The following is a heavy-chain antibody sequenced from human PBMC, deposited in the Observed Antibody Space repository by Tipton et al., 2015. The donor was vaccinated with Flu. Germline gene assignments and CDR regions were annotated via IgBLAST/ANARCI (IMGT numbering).Heavy chain of an antibody. CDR2: FYYSGST. J-gene: IGHJ3*02. Sequence: LSCTVSGGSISSYYWSWIRQPPGKGLEWIGYFYYSGSTNYNPSLKSRVTISVDTSKNQFSLKLSSVTAADTAVYYCARDLATPFYDILTGYPMLAFDIWGQGTMVTVSS. CDR1: GGSISSYY. V-gene: IGHV4-59*01. D-gene: IGHD3-9*01. CDR3: ARDLATPFYDILTGYPMLAFDI.